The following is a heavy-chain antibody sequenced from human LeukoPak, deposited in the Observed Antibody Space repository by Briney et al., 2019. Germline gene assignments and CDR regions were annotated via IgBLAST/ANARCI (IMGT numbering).Heavy chain of an antibody. D-gene: IGHD3-3*01. V-gene: IGHV4-59*01. CDR1: RGSINSYY. CDR2: IYANVNT. J-gene: IGHJ4*02. CDR3: ARGRITIFGVLTPHFDY. Sequence: SETLSLTFTISRGSINSYYWTWIRQPPGKGLEWVGYIYANVNTNYNPSLKSRVTISVDTSKNQFSLKLSSVTAADTAVYYCARGRITIFGVLTPHFDYWGQGTLVTVAS.